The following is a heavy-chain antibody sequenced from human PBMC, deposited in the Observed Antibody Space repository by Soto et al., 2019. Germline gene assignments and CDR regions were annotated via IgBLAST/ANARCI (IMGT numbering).Heavy chain of an antibody. Sequence: PSETLSLTCAVYGGSFSGYYWSWIRQPPGKGLGWIGEINHSGSTNYNPSLKSRVTISVDTSKNQFSLKLSSVTAADTAVYYCARGESGYSGYANWFDHWGQGTLVTVSS. D-gene: IGHD5-12*01. J-gene: IGHJ5*02. V-gene: IGHV4-34*01. CDR3: ARGESGYSGYANWFDH. CDR1: GGSFSGYY. CDR2: INHSGST.